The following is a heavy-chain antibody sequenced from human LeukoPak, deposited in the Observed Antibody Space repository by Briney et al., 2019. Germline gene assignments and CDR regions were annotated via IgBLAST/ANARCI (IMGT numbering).Heavy chain of an antibody. CDR1: GYTFTSHD. CDR2: LSTDSDDT. V-gene: IGHV1-8*01. CDR3: ARGGAAAETSGFDH. D-gene: IGHD6-13*01. Sequence: ASVKVSCKVFGYTFTSHDINWVRQGPGQGLEWMGWLSTDSDDTGYAQKFQGRVSMTRDNSIDTAYMELRDLKSDDTAVYYCARGGAAAETSGFDHWGRGTLVIVSA. J-gene: IGHJ4*02.